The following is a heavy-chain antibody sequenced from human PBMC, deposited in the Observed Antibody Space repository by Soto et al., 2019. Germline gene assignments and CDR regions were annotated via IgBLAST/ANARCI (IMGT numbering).Heavy chain of an antibody. V-gene: IGHV4-39*01. CDR3: ARSITNYDFWSGKSGWFDP. J-gene: IGHJ5*02. Sequence: SETLSLTCTVSGGSISSSSYYWGWIRQPPGKGLEWIGSIYYSGSTYYNPSLKSRVTISVDTSKNQFSLKLSFVTAADTAVYYCARSITNYDFWSGKSGWFDPWGQGTLVTVSS. D-gene: IGHD3-3*01. CDR1: GGSISSSSYY. CDR2: IYYSGST.